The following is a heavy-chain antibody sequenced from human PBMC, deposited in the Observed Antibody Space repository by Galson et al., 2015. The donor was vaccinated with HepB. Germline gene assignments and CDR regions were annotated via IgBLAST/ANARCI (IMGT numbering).Heavy chain of an antibody. J-gene: IGHJ4*02. CDR1: GFTFSSYS. CDR2: ISSSSSYI. D-gene: IGHD4-17*01. Sequence: SLRLSCAASGFTFSSYSMNWVRQAPGKGLEWVSSISSSSSYIYYADSVKGRFTISRDNAKNSLYLQMNSLRAEDTAVYYCARVFNPRGVTTQFMGRLDYWGQGTLVTVSS. CDR3: ARVFNPRGVTTQFMGRLDY. V-gene: IGHV3-21*01.